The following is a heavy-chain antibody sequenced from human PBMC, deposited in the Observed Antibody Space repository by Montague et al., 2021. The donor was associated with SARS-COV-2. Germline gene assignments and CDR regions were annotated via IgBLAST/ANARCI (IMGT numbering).Heavy chain of an antibody. CDR1: VQCLVGEL. Sequence: SETLSLTCAGYVQCLVGELWSRVRQHTAKRQAPNEVVCHLRRFKYNPSLKSRVTMSIDAAKNQFSLRMTSVTAADTSIYYCARGGTERSTTFGVVFFPLLDSWGQGTLVTVS. CDR3: ARGGTERSTTFGVVFFPLLDS. D-gene: IGHD3-3*01. CDR2: VCHLRRF. V-gene: IGHV4-34*01. J-gene: IGHJ4*02.